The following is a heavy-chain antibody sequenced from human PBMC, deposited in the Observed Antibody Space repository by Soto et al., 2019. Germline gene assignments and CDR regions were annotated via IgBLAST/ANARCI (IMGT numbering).Heavy chain of an antibody. D-gene: IGHD3-3*01. V-gene: IGHV3-23*01. J-gene: IGHJ4*02. Sequence: GGSLRLSCAASGVTFSSYAMSWVRQAPGMGLDWVSAISGSGAGTYYADSVKGRLTLSRDNSKNTLYLQMNSLRAEDTAVYYCAKGSSSSRPYYFDNWGQGTLVTVSS. CDR2: ISGSGAGT. CDR1: GVTFSSYA. CDR3: AKGSSSSRPYYFDN.